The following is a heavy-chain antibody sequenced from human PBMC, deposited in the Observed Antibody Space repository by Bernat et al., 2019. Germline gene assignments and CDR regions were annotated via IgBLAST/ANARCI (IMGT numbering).Heavy chain of an antibody. Sequence: EVQLVESGGGLVKPGGSLRLSCAASGFTFSSYSMNWVRQAPGKGLEWVSYISSSSSYIYYADSVKGRFTISRDKAKNSLYLQMNSLRAEDTAVYYCAGDLERWYGGGFDYWGQGTLVTVSS. D-gene: IGHD6-13*01. V-gene: IGHV3-21*05. CDR2: ISSSSSYI. J-gene: IGHJ4*02. CDR1: GFTFSSYS. CDR3: AGDLERWYGGGFDY.